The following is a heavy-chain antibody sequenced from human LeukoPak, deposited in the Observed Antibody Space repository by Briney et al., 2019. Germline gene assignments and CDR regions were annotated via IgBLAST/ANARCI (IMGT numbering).Heavy chain of an antibody. CDR1: GGPISSYY. D-gene: IGHD3-16*02. J-gene: IGHJ4*02. V-gene: IGHV4-59*12. Sequence: SETLSLTCTVSGGPISSYYWSWFRQPPGKGLEWIGYINYSGSTNYNPSLKSRVTISVDTSKNQFSLKLSSVTAADTAVYYCARGSPPSYVWGSYRPPVPFDYWGQGTLVTVSS. CDR2: INYSGST. CDR3: ARGSPPSYVWGSYRPPVPFDY.